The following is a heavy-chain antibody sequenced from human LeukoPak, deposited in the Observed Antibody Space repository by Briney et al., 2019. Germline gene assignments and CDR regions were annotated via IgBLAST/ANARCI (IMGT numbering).Heavy chain of an antibody. Sequence: SVKVSCKASGYTFTSYAMNWVRQAPGQGLEWMGGIIPIFGTANYAQKFQGRVTITADESTSTAYMELSSLRSEDTAVYYCARDLRERGYSGQHDYWGQGTLVTVSS. D-gene: IGHD5-12*01. V-gene: IGHV1-69*13. J-gene: IGHJ4*02. CDR1: GYTFTSYA. CDR2: IIPIFGTA. CDR3: ARDLRERGYSGQHDY.